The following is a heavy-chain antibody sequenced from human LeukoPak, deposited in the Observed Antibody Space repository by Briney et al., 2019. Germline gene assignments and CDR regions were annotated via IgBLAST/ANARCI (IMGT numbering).Heavy chain of an antibody. D-gene: IGHD2-2*01. J-gene: IGHJ3*02. CDR2: IYYSGST. CDR1: NGSISSSRYY. CDR3: ARNCSRTSCSGTFDI. V-gene: IGHV4-39*01. Sequence: SETLSLTCTVSNGSISSSRYYWAWIRQPPGKGLEWIGSIYYSGSTHYNPSQKSRVTISVDTSKNQFFLRLSSGTAADTAVYYCARNCSRTSCSGTFDIWGRGTMVTVSS.